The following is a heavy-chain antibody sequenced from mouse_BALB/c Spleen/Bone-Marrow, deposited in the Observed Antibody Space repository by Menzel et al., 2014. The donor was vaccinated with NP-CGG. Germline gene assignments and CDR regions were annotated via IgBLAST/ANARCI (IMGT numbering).Heavy chain of an antibody. CDR2: IDPSDSYT. CDR1: GYTFTSYW. J-gene: IGHJ4*01. V-gene: IGHV1S127*01. CDR3: TRRGYYAMDY. Sequence: QVQLKESGAELVKPGASVKMSCKASGYTFTSYWMHWGKQRPGQGLEWIGVIDPSDSYTSYNQKFKGKATLTVDTSSSAAYMRLSGLTSEDSAVYYCTRRGYYAMDYWGQGTSVTVSS.